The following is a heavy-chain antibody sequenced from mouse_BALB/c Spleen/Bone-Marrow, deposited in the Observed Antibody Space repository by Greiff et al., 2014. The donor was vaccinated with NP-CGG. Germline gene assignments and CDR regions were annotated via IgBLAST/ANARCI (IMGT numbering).Heavy chain of an antibody. CDR3: AKTGTGAADY. CDR2: IWSGGST. Sequence: VMLVESGPGLVQPSQSLSITCTVSGFSLATYGIHWVRQSPGKGLEWLGVIWSGGSTDYNAAFNSRLSISKDNSKSQVFFKMNSLQPNDTAIYYCAKTGTGAADYWGQGTTLTVSS. D-gene: IGHD4-1*01. CDR1: GFSLATYG. V-gene: IGHV2-2*02. J-gene: IGHJ2*01.